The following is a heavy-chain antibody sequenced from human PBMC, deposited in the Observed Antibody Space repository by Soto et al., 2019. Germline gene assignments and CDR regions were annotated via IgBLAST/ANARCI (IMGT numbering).Heavy chain of an antibody. CDR2: ISGSGGST. D-gene: IGHD5-12*01. V-gene: IGHV3-23*01. CDR3: AKSVGWAGSDLFDY. CDR1: GFTFSSYA. J-gene: IGHJ4*02. Sequence: GGSLRLSCAASGFTFSSYAMSWVRQAPGKGLEWVSAISGSGGSTYYANSVKGRFTISTDNSKNTLNLQMNSLRAENTDVYYCAKSVGWAGSDLFDYWGQGTLVTVSS.